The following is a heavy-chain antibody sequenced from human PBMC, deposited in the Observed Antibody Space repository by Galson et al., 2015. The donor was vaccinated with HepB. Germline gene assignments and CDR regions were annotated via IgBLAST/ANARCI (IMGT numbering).Heavy chain of an antibody. CDR1: GDSVSSNSAA. D-gene: IGHD1-1*01. Sequence: CAISGDSVSSNSAAWNWIRQSPSRGLEWLGRTYYRAKWSSDYAVSVRSRITINPDTSKNQFSLQLSSVTPEDTAIYYCAKVQGTIYYYGMDVWGQGTTVTVSS. CDR3: AKVQGTIYYYGMDV. CDR2: TYYRAKWSS. V-gene: IGHV6-1*01. J-gene: IGHJ6*02.